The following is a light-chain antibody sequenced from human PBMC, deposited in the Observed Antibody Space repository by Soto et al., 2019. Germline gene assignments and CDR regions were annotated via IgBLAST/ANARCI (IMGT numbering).Light chain of an antibody. CDR2: AAS. Sequence: DIQMTQSPSSLSASVGDRVTITCRASQSISSYLNWYQQKPGKAPKLLIYAASSLQSGVPSRFSGSGSGTDFTLTISSLQPEDFATYYYQQSYSTHTFGQGTMLEIK. CDR1: QSISSY. CDR3: QQSYSTHT. V-gene: IGKV1-39*01. J-gene: IGKJ2*01.